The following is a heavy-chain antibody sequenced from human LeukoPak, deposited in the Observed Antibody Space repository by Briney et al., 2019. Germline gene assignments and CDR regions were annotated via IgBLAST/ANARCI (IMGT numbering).Heavy chain of an antibody. J-gene: IGHJ5*02. Sequence: SVKVSCKASGYTFTGYYLHWVRQAPGQGLEWMGWINPDSGGTDYAQKFQGRVTMTRDRSISTAYMELSRLTSGDTAVYYCARDYYGSGNNWFDPWGQGTLVTVSS. D-gene: IGHD3-10*01. V-gene: IGHV1-2*02. CDR3: ARDYYGSGNNWFDP. CDR2: INPDSGGT. CDR1: GYTFTGYY.